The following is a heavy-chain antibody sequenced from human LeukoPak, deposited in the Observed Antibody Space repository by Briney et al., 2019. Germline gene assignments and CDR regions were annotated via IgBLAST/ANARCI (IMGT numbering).Heavy chain of an antibody. J-gene: IGHJ4*02. CDR2: IRSKAYGGTK. V-gene: IGHV3-49*04. CDR1: GFTFGDYA. Sequence: GRSLRLSCTASGFTFGDYAMSWVRQAPGKGLEWVGFIRSKAYGGTKEYAASVKGRFTISRDDSKSIAYLQMNSLKTEDTAVYYCMGRVVATKALLDYWGQGTLVTVSS. CDR3: MGRVVATKALLDY. D-gene: IGHD5-12*01.